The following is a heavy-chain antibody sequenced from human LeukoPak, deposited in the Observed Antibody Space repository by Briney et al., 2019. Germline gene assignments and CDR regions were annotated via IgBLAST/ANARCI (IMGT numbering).Heavy chain of an antibody. J-gene: IGHJ4*02. CDR1: GFTVNSNY. Sequence: GSLRLSCAASGFTVNSNYMSWIRQPPGKGLEWIGEINHSGSTNYNPSLKSRVTISVDTSKNQFSLKLSSVTAADTAVYYCARVAAVVVAATHYFDYWGQGTLVTVSS. CDR2: INHSGST. D-gene: IGHD2-15*01. CDR3: ARVAAVVVAATHYFDY. V-gene: IGHV4-34*01.